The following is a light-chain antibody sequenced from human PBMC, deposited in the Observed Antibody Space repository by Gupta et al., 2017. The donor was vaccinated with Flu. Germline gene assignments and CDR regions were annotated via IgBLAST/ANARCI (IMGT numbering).Light chain of an antibody. CDR2: AAS. CDR3: QQLNSYPLT. Sequence: PSFLYASVGDRVAITCRASQDISHYLAWYQQEPGKAPKLLMYAASTLQSGVPSRFSGSGSGTEFTLTISSLQPEDFATYYCQQLNSYPLTFGHGTKVDIK. V-gene: IGKV1-9*01. CDR1: QDISHY. J-gene: IGKJ3*01.